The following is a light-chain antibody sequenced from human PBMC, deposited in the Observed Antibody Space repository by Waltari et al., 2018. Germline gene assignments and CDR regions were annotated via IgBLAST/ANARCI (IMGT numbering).Light chain of an antibody. J-gene: IGLJ3*02. CDR3: TSWDDNLNGWL. CDR1: SSNIGDNT. V-gene: IGLV1-44*01. Sequence: QSVLTQPPSASGTPGQRVTISCSGTSSNIGDNTVNWYQQVPGTAPKLLISRNDQRPSGVSDRFSGSKSGTSASLASSGLQSEDEADYYCTSWDDNLNGWLFGGGTKVTVL. CDR2: RND.